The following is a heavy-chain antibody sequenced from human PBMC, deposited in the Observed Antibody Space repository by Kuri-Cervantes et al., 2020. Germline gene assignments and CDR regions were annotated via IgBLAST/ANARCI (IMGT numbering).Heavy chain of an antibody. CDR1: GFTFSSYA. CDR2: ISGSGGST. Sequence: LSLTCAASGFTFSSYAMSWVRQAPGKGLEWVSAISGSGGSTYYADSVKGRFTISRDNSKNTLYLQMNSLRAEDTAVYYCANPTLTIKGGMDVWGQGTTVTVSS. D-gene: IGHD3-9*01. V-gene: IGHV3-23*01. J-gene: IGHJ6*02. CDR3: ANPTLTIKGGMDV.